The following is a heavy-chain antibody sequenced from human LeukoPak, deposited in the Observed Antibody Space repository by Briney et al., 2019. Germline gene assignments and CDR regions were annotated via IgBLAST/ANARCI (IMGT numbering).Heavy chain of an antibody. J-gene: IGHJ6*03. CDR3: ARGIYDSSGYYYMDV. Sequence: SETLSLTCTVSGGSISSYYWSWIRQPPGKGLEWIGYIYYSGSTNYNPSGSTNYNPSLKSRVTISVDTSKNLFSLTLSSVTAADTAVYYCARGIYDSSGYYYMDVWGKGTTVTISS. V-gene: IGHV4-59*01. D-gene: IGHD3-22*01. CDR2: IYYSGSTNYNPSGST. CDR1: GGSISSYY.